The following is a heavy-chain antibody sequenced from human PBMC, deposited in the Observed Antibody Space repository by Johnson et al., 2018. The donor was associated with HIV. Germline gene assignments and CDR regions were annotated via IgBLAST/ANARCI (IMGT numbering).Heavy chain of an antibody. CDR3: ARQLKYYYDSSGYYYLSSAAFDI. D-gene: IGHD3-22*01. Sequence: VQLVESGGGLVQPGGSLRLSCAASGFTFSDYYMSWVRQAPGKGLVWVSRINSDGSSTSYADSVKGRFTISRDNAKNTLYLQMNSLRAEDTAVYYCARQLKYYYDSSGYYYLSSAAFDIWGQGTMVTVSS. CDR2: INSDGSST. V-gene: IGHV3-74*02. J-gene: IGHJ3*02. CDR1: GFTFSDYY.